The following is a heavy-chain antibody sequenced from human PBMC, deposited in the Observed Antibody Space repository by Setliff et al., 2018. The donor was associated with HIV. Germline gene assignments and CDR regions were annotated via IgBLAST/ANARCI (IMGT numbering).Heavy chain of an antibody. V-gene: IGHV1-58*02. CDR2: IVVVSYNT. J-gene: IGHJ6*03. D-gene: IGHD3-10*01. CDR1: GFTFTNSA. Sequence: SVKVSCKASGFTFTNSAMQWVRQARGQRLEWIGWIVVVSYNTNYAQNFQERVTITRDLSTSTAYLELSSLRSEDTAVYYCAAASNRRVRGVNLHYYYYMDVWGKGTTVTVSS. CDR3: AAASNRRVRGVNLHYYYYMDV.